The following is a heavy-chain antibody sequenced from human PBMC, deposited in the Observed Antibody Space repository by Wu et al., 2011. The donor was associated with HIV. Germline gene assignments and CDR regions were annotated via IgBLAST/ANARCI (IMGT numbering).Heavy chain of an antibody. CDR2: ITPMFDTA. V-gene: IGHV1-69*01. CDR1: GGSFSSYV. Sequence: QVQLVQSGAEVKKPGSSVKVSCKASGGSFSSYVISWVRQAPGQGLEWMGGITPMFDTAKYSQNFQGRVTISTDEATSTAYMELSSLRSEDTAVYYCARDGFDVDTVMSRPSGELGPVSDYWGQGTLVTVSS. J-gene: IGHJ4*02. CDR3: ARDGFDVDTVMSRPSGELGPVSDY. D-gene: IGHD5-18*01.